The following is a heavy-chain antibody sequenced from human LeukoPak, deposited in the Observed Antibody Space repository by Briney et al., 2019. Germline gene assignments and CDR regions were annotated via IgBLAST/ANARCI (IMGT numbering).Heavy chain of an antibody. CDR3: ARQHYYGSGNANNWFDP. J-gene: IGHJ5*02. V-gene: IGHV4-34*01. CDR2: IKQSGST. CDR1: GGSFSGYY. D-gene: IGHD3-10*01. Sequence: PSETLSLTCAVHGGSFSGYYWSWIRQPPGKGLEWIGEIKQSGSTNYNPPLKGRVTISVDTPKHQFPLKLSSATAADTAVYYCARQHYYGSGNANNWFDPWGQGTLVTVSS.